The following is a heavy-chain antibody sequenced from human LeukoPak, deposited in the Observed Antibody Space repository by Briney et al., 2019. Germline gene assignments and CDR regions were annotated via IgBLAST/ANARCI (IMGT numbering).Heavy chain of an antibody. D-gene: IGHD3-9*01. CDR3: AREDDILTGPVYDY. Sequence: ASVKVSCKASGYTFAGYYMHWVRQAPGQGLEWMGWINPKSGGTNYAQKFQGRVTMTRDTSTSTVYMELSSLRSEDTAVYYCAREDDILTGPVYDYWGQGTLVTVSS. J-gene: IGHJ4*02. V-gene: IGHV1-2*02. CDR1: GYTFAGYY. CDR2: INPKSGGT.